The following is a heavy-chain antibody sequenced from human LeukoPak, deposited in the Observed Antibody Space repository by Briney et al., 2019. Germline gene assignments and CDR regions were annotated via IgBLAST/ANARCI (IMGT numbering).Heavy chain of an antibody. Sequence: SVKVSCKASGGTFSSYTISWVRQAPGQGLEWMGRIIPILGIANYAQKFQGRVTITADKSTSTAYMELSSLRSEDTAVYYCAAPYYYDSSGYYPIDYWGQGTLVTVSS. CDR3: AAPYYYDSSGYYPIDY. V-gene: IGHV1-69*02. CDR1: GGTFSSYT. D-gene: IGHD3-22*01. J-gene: IGHJ4*02. CDR2: IIPILGIA.